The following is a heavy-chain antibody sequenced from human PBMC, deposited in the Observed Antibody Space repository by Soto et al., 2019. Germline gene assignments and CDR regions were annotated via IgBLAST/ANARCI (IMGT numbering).Heavy chain of an antibody. V-gene: IGHV1-69*02. D-gene: IGHD3-10*01. CDR1: GGTFSSYT. Sequence: QVQLVQSGAEVKKPGSSVKVSCKASGGTFSSYTISWVRQAPGQGLEWMGRIIPILGIANYAQKFQGRVTITADKSTSTAYMELSSLRSEDTAVYYCASNEGSGRSNYGMDVWGQGTTVTVSS. CDR3: ASNEGSGRSNYGMDV. J-gene: IGHJ6*02. CDR2: IIPILGIA.